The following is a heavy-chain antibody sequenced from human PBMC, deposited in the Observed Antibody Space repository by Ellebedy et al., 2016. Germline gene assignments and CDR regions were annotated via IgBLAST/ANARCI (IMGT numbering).Heavy chain of an antibody. Sequence: GGSLRLSCKASGYNFASYWIGWVRQKTGKGLEWMGIIYPGDSDTRYSPSFQGQVTISADKSFSTAYLQWSSLEASDTSMYYCARHYSSGLPEYYYYYMDVWGKGTTVTVSS. CDR1: GYNFASYW. J-gene: IGHJ6*03. CDR2: IYPGDSDT. V-gene: IGHV5-51*01. D-gene: IGHD6-19*01. CDR3: ARHYSSGLPEYYYYYMDV.